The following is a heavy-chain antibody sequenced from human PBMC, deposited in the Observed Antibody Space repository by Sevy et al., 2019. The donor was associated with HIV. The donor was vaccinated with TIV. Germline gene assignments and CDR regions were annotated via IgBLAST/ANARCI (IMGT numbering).Heavy chain of an antibody. CDR2: ISGSGFST. Sequence: GGSLRLSCAASGFTFNNYAMNWVRQAPGKGLEWVSAISGSGFSTYYADSVKGRFTFSRDNSKNTQYLQMNGRRAEDRAVYYCAKDRFDCSGYYHEGAFDIWGQGTMVTVSS. CDR1: GFTFNNYA. D-gene: IGHD3-22*01. CDR3: AKDRFDCSGYYHEGAFDI. J-gene: IGHJ3*02. V-gene: IGHV3-23*01.